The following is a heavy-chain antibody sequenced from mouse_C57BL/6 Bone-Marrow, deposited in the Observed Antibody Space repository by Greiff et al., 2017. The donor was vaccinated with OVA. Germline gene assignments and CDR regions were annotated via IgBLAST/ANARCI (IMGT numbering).Heavy chain of an antibody. D-gene: IGHD1-1*01. Sequence: EVQVVESGGGLVKPGGSLKLSCAASGFTFSSYAMSWVRQTPEKRLEWVATISDGGSYTYYPDNVKGRFTISRDNAKNNLYLQMSHLKSEDTAMYYCARSPLFITTVGDFDYWGQGTTLTVSS. CDR3: ARSPLFITTVGDFDY. CDR1: GFTFSSYA. CDR2: ISDGGSYT. J-gene: IGHJ2*01. V-gene: IGHV5-4*01.